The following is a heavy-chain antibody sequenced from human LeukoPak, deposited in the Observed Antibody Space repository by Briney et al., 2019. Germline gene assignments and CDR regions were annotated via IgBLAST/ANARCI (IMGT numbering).Heavy chain of an antibody. Sequence: SETLSLTCTVSGDSITNYYWSWIRQPPGKGLEWIGSIYYSGSTYYNPSLKSRVTISVDTSKNQFSLKLSSVTAADTAVYYCARRIVVVPAAVDYWGQGTLVSVSS. CDR3: ARRIVVVPAAVDY. J-gene: IGHJ4*02. V-gene: IGHV4-59*05. D-gene: IGHD2-2*01. CDR1: GDSITNYY. CDR2: IYYSGST.